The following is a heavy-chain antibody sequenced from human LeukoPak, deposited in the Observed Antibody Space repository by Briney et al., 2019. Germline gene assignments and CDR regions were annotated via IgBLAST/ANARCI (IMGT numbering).Heavy chain of an antibody. CDR3: ARDSLKPKTYYYDSSGTDY. V-gene: IGHV3-21*01. D-gene: IGHD3-22*01. CDR1: GFTFSSYS. Sequence: GGSLRLSCAASGFTFSSYSMNWVRQAPGKGLEWVSSISSSSSYIYYADSVKGRFTISRDNAKNSLYLQMNSLRAEDTAVYYCARDSLKPKTYYYDSSGTDYWGQGTLVTVSS. CDR2: ISSSSSYI. J-gene: IGHJ4*02.